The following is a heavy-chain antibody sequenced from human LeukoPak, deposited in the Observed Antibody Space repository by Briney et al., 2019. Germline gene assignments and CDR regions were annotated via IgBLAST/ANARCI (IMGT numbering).Heavy chain of an antibody. V-gene: IGHV3-23*01. Sequence: AGGSLRLSCAVSGLTLSNYGMSWVRQAPGKGLEWVAGISHSGGRTNYADSVKGRFTISRDNPKNTLYLQMNSLRVEDTAVYFCAKRGVVIRVILVGFHKEANYFDSWGQGALVTVSS. CDR3: AKRGVVIRVILVGFHKEANYFDS. CDR2: ISHSGGRT. J-gene: IGHJ4*02. CDR1: GLTLSNYG. D-gene: IGHD3-22*01.